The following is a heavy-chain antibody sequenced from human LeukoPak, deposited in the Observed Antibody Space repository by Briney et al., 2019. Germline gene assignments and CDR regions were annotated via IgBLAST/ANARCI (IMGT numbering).Heavy chain of an antibody. D-gene: IGHD5-18*01. V-gene: IGHV1-69*05. CDR3: ARDPLPQYTDYYYMDV. CDR1: GGTFSSYA. Sequence: SVKVSCKASGGTFSSYAISWVRQAPGQGLEWMGRIIPIFGTANYAQKFQGRVTITTDESTSTAYMELSSPRSEDTAVYYCARDPLPQYTDYYYMDVWGKGTTVTVSS. J-gene: IGHJ6*03. CDR2: IIPIFGTA.